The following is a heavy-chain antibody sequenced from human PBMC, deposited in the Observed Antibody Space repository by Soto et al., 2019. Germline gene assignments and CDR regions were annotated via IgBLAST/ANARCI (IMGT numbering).Heavy chain of an antibody. D-gene: IGHD6-13*01. Sequence: GGSLRLSCAASGFTFSSXAMXWVRQAPGKGLEWVSAIKGXGGSNYYAHSVKGRFTTSRDNSKNTLYLQMNSLRAEDTAVYYCAKQGGIAXXGTREFDYWGQGTLVTVSS. CDR2: IKGXGGSN. CDR1: GFTFSSXA. V-gene: IGHV3-23*01. CDR3: AKQGGIAXXGTREFDY. J-gene: IGHJ4*02.